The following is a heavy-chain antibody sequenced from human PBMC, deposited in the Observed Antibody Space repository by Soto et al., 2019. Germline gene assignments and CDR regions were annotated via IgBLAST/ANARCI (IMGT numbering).Heavy chain of an antibody. D-gene: IGHD2-2*01. CDR2: ISGSGGST. CDR3: AKPLDSPSRTSCYCFDY. J-gene: IGHJ4*02. V-gene: IGHV3-23*01. CDR1: GFTFSSYA. Sequence: GGSLRLSCAASGFTFSSYAMSWVRQAPGKGLEWVSAISGSGGSTYYADSVKGRFTISRDNSKNTLYLQMNSLIAEDTAVDYCAKPLDSPSRTSCYCFDYWGQGTLVTVSS.